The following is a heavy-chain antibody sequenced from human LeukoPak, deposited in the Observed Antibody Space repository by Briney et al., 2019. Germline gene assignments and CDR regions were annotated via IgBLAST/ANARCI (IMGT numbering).Heavy chain of an antibody. CDR1: GFTFDSYW. Sequence: GGSLRLSCAASGFTFDSYWMTWVRQAPGKGLEWVANINENGSEKYYVGSVKGRFTISRDNVKNSLYLQMNSLGAEDTAVYYCARAIRASSSSCNDYWGQGTLVTVSS. V-gene: IGHV3-7*05. D-gene: IGHD6-13*01. J-gene: IGHJ4*02. CDR3: ARAIRASSSSCNDY. CDR2: INENGSEK.